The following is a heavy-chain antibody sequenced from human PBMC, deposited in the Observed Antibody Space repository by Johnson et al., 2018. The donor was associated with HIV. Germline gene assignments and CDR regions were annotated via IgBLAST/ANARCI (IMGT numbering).Heavy chain of an antibody. CDR1: GFTFDDFG. CDR2: LNWNGGTT. Sequence: EVQLVESGGRVVRPGGSLRLSCAASGFTFDDFGMSWVRQAPGKGLEWVSGLNWNGGTTFYADAVKGRFTISRDNAKNSLYLQMNSLRAEDTALYYCARVSGCDAFDIWGQVTMVTVSS. V-gene: IGHV3-20*04. J-gene: IGHJ3*02. CDR3: ARVSGCDAFDI.